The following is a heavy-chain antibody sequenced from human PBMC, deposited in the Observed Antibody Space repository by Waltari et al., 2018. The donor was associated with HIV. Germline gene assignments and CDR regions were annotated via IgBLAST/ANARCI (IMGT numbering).Heavy chain of an antibody. Sequence: QLQLQESGPGLVKPSETLSLTCTVSGGSISSSSYYWGWIRQPPGKGLEWIGSIYYSGSTYSNPSLKSRVTISVDTSKNQFSLKLSSVTAADTAVYYCATKIRGYCSSTSCYNWFDPWGQGTLVTVSS. V-gene: IGHV4-39*07. CDR3: ATKIRGYCSSTSCYNWFDP. D-gene: IGHD2-2*01. J-gene: IGHJ5*02. CDR1: GGSISSSSYY. CDR2: IYYSGST.